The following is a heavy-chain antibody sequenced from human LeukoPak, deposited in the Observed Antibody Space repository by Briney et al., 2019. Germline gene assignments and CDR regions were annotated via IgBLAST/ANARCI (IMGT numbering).Heavy chain of an antibody. D-gene: IGHD1-26*01. CDR3: ARDGELLRF. J-gene: IGHJ4*02. CDR2: ISSSGSTT. CDR1: GFIFSNYW. V-gene: IGHV3-48*04. Sequence: GGSLRLSCAASGFIFSNYWMHWVRQAPGKGLEWVSYISSSGSTTYYADSVKGRFTISRDNAKNSLYLQMNSLRAEDTAVYYCARDGELLRFWGQGTLVTVSS.